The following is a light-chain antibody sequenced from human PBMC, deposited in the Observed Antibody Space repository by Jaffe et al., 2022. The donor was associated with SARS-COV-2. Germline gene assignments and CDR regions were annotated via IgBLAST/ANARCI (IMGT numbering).Light chain of an antibody. CDR2: ETN. Sequence: QSVLTQPPSVSAAPGQKVTISCSGSSSNIGDNYVSWYQQLPKTAPKLLIYETNKRPSGIPDRFSASKSGTSATLGITGLQTGDEADYYCGTWDDSLNAVVFGGGTKLTVL. CDR1: SSNIGDNY. J-gene: IGLJ2*01. V-gene: IGLV1-51*02. CDR3: GTWDDSLNAVV.